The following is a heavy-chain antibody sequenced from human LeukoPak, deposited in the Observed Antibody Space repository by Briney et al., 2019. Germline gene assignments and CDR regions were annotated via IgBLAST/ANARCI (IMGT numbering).Heavy chain of an antibody. V-gene: IGHV3-21*01. J-gene: IGHJ6*02. D-gene: IGHD6-13*01. CDR3: ARDKSSSWYGYYYYGMDV. CDR2: ISSSSSYI. CDR1: GFTFSSYS. Sequence: GGSLRLSCAASGFTFSSYSMNWVRQAPGKGLEWVSSISSSSSYIYYADSVKGRFTISRDNSKNTLYLQMNSLRAEDTAVYYCARDKSSSWYGYYYYGMDVWGQGTTVTVSS.